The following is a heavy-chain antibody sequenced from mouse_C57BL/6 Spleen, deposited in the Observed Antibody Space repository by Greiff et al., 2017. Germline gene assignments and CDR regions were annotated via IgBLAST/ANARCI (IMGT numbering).Heavy chain of an antibody. J-gene: IGHJ1*03. Sequence: EVKLVESEGGLVQPGSSMKLSCTASGFTFSDYYMAWVRQVPEKGLEWVANINYDGSSTYYLDSLKSRFIISRDNAKNILYLQMSSLKSEDTATYYGAGEGSTVVTTRDFDVWGTGTTVTVSS. CDR3: AGEGSTVVTTRDFDV. CDR2: INYDGSST. D-gene: IGHD2-12*01. CDR1: GFTFSDYY. V-gene: IGHV5-16*01.